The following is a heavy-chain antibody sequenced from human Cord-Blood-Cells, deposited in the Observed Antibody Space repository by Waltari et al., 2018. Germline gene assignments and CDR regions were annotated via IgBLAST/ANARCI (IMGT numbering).Heavy chain of an antibody. J-gene: IGHJ4*02. D-gene: IGHD3-16*02. CDR2: INYSGRT. Sequence: QLQLQESGPGLVKPSETLSLTCTVSGGSISSSSYYWGWIRQPPGKGLAWIGSINYSGRTYVNRSLRRRVTISGDTAKNQLSLKRSSVTAAETAVYYCARLATFGGVIVDYWGQGTLVTVSS. V-gene: IGHV4-39*01. CDR3: ARLATFGGVIVDY. CDR1: GGSISSSSYY.